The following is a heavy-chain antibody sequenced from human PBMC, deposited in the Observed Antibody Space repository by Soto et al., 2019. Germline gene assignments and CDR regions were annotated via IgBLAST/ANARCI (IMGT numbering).Heavy chain of an antibody. CDR1: GFTFSSYD. Sequence: GGSLRLSCAASGFTFSSYDMHWVRQATGKGLEWVSAIGTAGDTYYPGSVKGRFTISRENAKNSLYLQMNSLRAGDTAVYYCARGTPAMHAFDIWGQGTMVTVSS. CDR2: IGTAGDT. V-gene: IGHV3-13*01. J-gene: IGHJ3*02. D-gene: IGHD2-2*01. CDR3: ARGTPAMHAFDI.